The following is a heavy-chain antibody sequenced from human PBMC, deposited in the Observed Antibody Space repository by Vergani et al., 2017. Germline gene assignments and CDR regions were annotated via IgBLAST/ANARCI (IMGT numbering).Heavy chain of an antibody. J-gene: IGHJ4*02. CDR2: ISYDGSNK. CDR3: ARTQKNSRVGPRGLDY. CDR1: GFTFSSYA. D-gene: IGHD1-26*01. V-gene: IGHV3-30-3*01. Sequence: QVQLVESGGGVVQPGRSLRLSCAASGFTFSSYAMHWVRQAPGKGLEWVAVISYDGSNKYYADSVKGRFTISRDNSKNALYLQMNSLRAEDTAVYYCARTQKNSRVGPRGLDYWGQGTLVTVSS.